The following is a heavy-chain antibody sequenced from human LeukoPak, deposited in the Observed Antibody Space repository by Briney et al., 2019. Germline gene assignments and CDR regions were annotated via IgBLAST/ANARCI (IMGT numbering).Heavy chain of an antibody. CDR3: ARDAVDTANAV. V-gene: IGHV3-74*01. Sequence: GGSLRLSCAASGFTFTTHWMHWVRQAPGKGLVWVSHINSDGSITSYADSVKGRFTISRDNAKNTLYLQMNSLRAEDTAVYYCARDAVDTANAVWGQGTTVTVSS. D-gene: IGHD5-18*01. CDR1: GFTFTTHW. J-gene: IGHJ6*02. CDR2: INSDGSIT.